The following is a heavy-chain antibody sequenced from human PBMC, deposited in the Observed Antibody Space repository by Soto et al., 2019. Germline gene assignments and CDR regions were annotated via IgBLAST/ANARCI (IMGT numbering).Heavy chain of an antibody. V-gene: IGHV3-11*01. Sequence: PEESLRLSCAASGFTFSDYYMSWIRQAPGKGLEWVSYISSSGSTIYYADSVKGRFTISRDNAKNSLYLQMNSLRAEDTAVYYCAREMGALADFDYWGQGTLVTVSS. CDR1: GFTFSDYY. CDR3: AREMGALADFDY. CDR2: ISSSGSTI. J-gene: IGHJ4*02. D-gene: IGHD3-16*01.